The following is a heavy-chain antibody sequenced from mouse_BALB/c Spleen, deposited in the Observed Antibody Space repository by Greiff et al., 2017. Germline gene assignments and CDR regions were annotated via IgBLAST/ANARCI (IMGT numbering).Heavy chain of an antibody. D-gene: IGHD1-1*01. Sequence: VQLKQSGAELVRPGALVKLSCKASGFNIKDYYMHWVKQRPEQGLEWIGWIDPENGNTIYDPKFQGKASITADTSSNTAYLQLSSLTSEDTAVYYCAREGDYYGSSSWFAYWGQGTLVTVSA. J-gene: IGHJ3*01. CDR2: IDPENGNT. CDR1: GFNIKDYY. CDR3: AREGDYYGSSSWFAY. V-gene: IGHV14-1*02.